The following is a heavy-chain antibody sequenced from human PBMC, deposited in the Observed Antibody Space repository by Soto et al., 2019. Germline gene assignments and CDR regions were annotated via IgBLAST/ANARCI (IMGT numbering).Heavy chain of an antibody. V-gene: IGHV4-31*03. D-gene: IGHD6-13*01. J-gene: IGHJ6*02. Sequence: SETLSLTCTVSGGSISSGGYYWSWIRQHPGKGLEWIGYIYYSGSTYYNPSLKSRVTISVDTSKNQFSLKLSSVTAADTAGYYCARDASSSSWQDYYYYGMDVWGQGTTVTVSS. CDR1: GGSISSGGYY. CDR2: IYYSGST. CDR3: ARDASSSSWQDYYYYGMDV.